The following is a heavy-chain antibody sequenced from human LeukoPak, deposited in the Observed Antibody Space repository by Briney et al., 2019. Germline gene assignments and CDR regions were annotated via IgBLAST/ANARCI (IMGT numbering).Heavy chain of an antibody. CDR2: IYPGDSDT. J-gene: IGHJ6*02. CDR3: ARQVDTAMVPDASMDV. D-gene: IGHD5-18*01. CDR1: GYSFTSYW. Sequence: GESLKISCKGSGYSFTSYWIGWVRQMPGKGLEWMGIIYPGDSDTRYSPSFQGQVTISADKSISTAYLQWSSLKASDTAMYYCARQVDTAMVPDASMDVWGQGTTVTVSS. V-gene: IGHV5-51*01.